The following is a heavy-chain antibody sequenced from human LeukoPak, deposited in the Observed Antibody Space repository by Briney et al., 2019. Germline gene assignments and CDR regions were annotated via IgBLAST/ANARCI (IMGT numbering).Heavy chain of an antibody. D-gene: IGHD6-19*01. CDR2: INPNSGGT. V-gene: IGHV1-2*06. CDR3: ARGTVAASPGFDY. J-gene: IGHJ4*02. CDR1: GGTFSSYA. Sequence: ASVKVSCKASGGTFSSYAISWVRQAPGQGLEWMGRINPNSGGTNYAQKFQGRVTMTRDTSISTAYMEPSRLRSDDTAVYYCARGTVAASPGFDYWGQGTLVTVSS.